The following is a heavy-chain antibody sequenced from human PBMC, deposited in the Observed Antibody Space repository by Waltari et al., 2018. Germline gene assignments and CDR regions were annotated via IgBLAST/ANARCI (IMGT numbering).Heavy chain of an antibody. D-gene: IGHD6-13*01. Sequence: QVQLQESGPGLVKPSATLSLTCTVSGGSISSHYWSWIRQPPGKGLEWIGYIYYSGSTNYNPSLKSRVTISVDTSKNQFSLKLSAVTAADTAVYYCARAPAIAAAVNWGQGTLVTVSS. CDR2: IYYSGST. CDR3: ARAPAIAAAVN. V-gene: IGHV4-59*11. CDR1: GGSISSHY. J-gene: IGHJ4*02.